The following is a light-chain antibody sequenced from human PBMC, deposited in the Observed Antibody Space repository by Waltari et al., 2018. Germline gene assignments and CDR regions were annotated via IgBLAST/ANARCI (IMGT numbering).Light chain of an antibody. J-gene: IGKJ2*01. CDR2: VAS. Sequence: EIVMTQSPATLSVSPGERATLSCRASQSVSSNLAWYQQKPGQAPRLLIYVASTRATSIPARFSGSGSGTEFTLTISSMQSEDFAVYYCQQYNNWPLYTFGQGTKLEIK. V-gene: IGKV3-15*01. CDR1: QSVSSN. CDR3: QQYNNWPLYT.